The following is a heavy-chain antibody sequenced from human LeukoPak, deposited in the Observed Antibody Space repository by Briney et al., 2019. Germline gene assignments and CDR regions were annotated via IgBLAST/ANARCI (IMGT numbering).Heavy chain of an antibody. V-gene: IGHV3-74*03. CDR2: IRGDGRAT. CDR1: GFTVSSNY. Sequence: GGSLRLSCAASGFTVSSNYMSWVRQAPGKELVWVARIRGDGRATTYADSVKGRFTISRDNAMSTVFLQMKSLRAEDTGVYYCARGGGSGSYPMAYWGQGTLVTVSS. D-gene: IGHD1-26*01. CDR3: ARGGGSGSYPMAY. J-gene: IGHJ4*02.